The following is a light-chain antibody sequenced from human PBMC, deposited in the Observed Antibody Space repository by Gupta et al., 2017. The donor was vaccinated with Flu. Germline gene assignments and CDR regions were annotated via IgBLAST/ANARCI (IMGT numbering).Light chain of an antibody. V-gene: IGKV1-33*01. CDR3: QHYHKLPPPLT. Sequence: DIRTTQSPSSLSASVGDRVTITCQASQDISNYLNWYQQKPGKAPKLLIYDASNLETGVTSRFSGSGGGTDCTFTIISPQPDDTAAYFCQHYHKLPPPLTFGGGTKVEI. J-gene: IGKJ4*01. CDR2: DAS. CDR1: QDISNY.